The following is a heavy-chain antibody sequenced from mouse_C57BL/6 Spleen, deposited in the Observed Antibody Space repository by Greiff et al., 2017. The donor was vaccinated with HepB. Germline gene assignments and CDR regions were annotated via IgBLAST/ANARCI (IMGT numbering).Heavy chain of an antibody. J-gene: IGHJ3*01. Sequence: QVQLKQPGAELVKPGASVKLSCKASGYTFTSYWMQWVKQRPGQGLEWIGEIDPSDSYTNYNQKFKGKATLTVDTSSSTAYMQLSSLTSEDSAVYYCARTDYGSSLFAYWGQGTLVTVSA. CDR1: GYTFTSYW. V-gene: IGHV1-50*01. CDR3: ARTDYGSSLFAY. CDR2: IDPSDSYT. D-gene: IGHD1-1*01.